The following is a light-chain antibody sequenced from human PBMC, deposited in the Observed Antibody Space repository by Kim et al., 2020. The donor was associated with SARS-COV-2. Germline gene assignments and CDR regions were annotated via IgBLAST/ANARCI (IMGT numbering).Light chain of an antibody. CDR3: CSYAGSYTYV. Sequence: GQSVSISCTGTSSDVGGYNYVSWYQQHPGKAPKLMISDVSKRPSGVPDRFSGSKSGNTASLTISGLQAEDEADYYCCSYAGSYTYVFGTGTKVTVL. CDR2: DVS. V-gene: IGLV2-11*01. CDR1: SSDVGGYNY. J-gene: IGLJ1*01.